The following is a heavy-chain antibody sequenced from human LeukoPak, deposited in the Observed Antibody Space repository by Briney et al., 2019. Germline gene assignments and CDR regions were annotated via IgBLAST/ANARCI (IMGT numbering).Heavy chain of an antibody. D-gene: IGHD5-18*01. J-gene: IGHJ4*02. CDR1: GFTFNTYW. CDR3: AKESRGYRSYFDN. CDR2: IKEDGNEK. V-gene: IGHV3-7*03. Sequence: GGSLRLSCAVSGFTFNTYWMSWVRQAPGKGLEWVANIKEDGNEKKYVDSVKGRFTISRDNAKNSLYLQMNSLRPEDTALYYCAKESRGYRSYFDNWGQGTLVTVSS.